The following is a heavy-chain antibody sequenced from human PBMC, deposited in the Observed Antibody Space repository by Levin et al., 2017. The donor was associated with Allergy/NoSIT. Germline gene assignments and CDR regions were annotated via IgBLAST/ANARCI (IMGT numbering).Heavy chain of an antibody. Sequence: SGPTLVKPTQTLTLTCTFSGFSLSTSGMCVSWIRQPPGKALEWLARIDWDDDKFYSTSLKTRLTISKDTSKNQVVLTMTNMDPVDTATYYCARIPSYCSSTSCYTGDYWGQGTLVTVSS. V-gene: IGHV2-70*17. CDR2: IDWDDDK. J-gene: IGHJ4*02. CDR3: ARIPSYCSSTSCYTGDY. CDR1: GFSLSTSGMC. D-gene: IGHD2-2*01.